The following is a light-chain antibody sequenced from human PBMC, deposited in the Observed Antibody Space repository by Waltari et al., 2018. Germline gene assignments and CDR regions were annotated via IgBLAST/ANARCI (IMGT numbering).Light chain of an antibody. Sequence: DIQMTQSPSTLSASVGDTITITCRASQSISNYLAWYQQKPGKAPKLLIYKASTSGSGVPSRFSGSGSGTEFTLTINSLQPDDFATYYCQQHNTYSSFGQGTKLEIK. CDR1: QSISNY. CDR2: KAS. V-gene: IGKV1-5*03. J-gene: IGKJ2*03. CDR3: QQHNTYSS.